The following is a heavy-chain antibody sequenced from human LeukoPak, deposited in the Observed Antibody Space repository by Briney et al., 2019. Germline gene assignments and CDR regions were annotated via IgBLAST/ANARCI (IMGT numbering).Heavy chain of an antibody. CDR1: RFTFSSYA. D-gene: IGHD3-10*01. CDR2: ISGSGGST. Sequence: PGGSLRLSCAAPRFTFSSYAMSWVRQAPGKGREWVSAISGSGGSTYYADSVKGRFNISRDNSKNTLYLQMNSLRAEAPAVYYCAKAPNGGAYYYGSGSYLPFDYWGQGTLVTVSS. V-gene: IGHV3-23*01. J-gene: IGHJ4*02. CDR3: AKAPNGGAYYYGSGSYLPFDY.